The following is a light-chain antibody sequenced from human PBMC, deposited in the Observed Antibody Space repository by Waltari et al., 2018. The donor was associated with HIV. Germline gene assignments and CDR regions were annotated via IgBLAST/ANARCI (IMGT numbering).Light chain of an antibody. CDR1: RTDVGHYNY. V-gene: IGLV2-8*01. J-gene: IGLJ3*02. Sequence: QSALTQPPSASGSLGQSVTISCSGTRTDVGHYNYVSWYQQHPGKAPKLIIYEVNKRPSGVPDRFSDSKSGNTASLTVSGLQAEDEGDYYCSSYSGINDVGVFGGGTKLTVL. CDR2: EVN. CDR3: SSYSGINDVGV.